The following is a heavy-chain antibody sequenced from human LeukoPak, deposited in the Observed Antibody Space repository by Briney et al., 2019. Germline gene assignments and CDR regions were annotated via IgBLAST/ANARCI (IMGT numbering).Heavy chain of an antibody. CDR2: IYYSGST. CDR3: ARNGRLGELFNY. V-gene: IGHV4-59*01. J-gene: IGHJ4*02. Sequence: SETLSLTCTVSGGSISSYYWSWIRQPPGKGLEWIGYIYYSGSTNYNPSLKSRVTISVDTSKNQFSLELSSVTAADTAVYYCARNGRLGELFNYWGQGTLVTVSS. D-gene: IGHD3-16*01. CDR1: GGSISSYY.